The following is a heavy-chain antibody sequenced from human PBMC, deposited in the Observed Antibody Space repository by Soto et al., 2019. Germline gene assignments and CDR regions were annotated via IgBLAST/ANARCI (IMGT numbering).Heavy chain of an antibody. V-gene: IGHV5-51*01. D-gene: IGHD3-3*01. J-gene: IGHJ4*02. CDR2: IYPSDSDT. CDR3: ARGGVSTRTFDY. CDR1: GDNVGGYW. Sequence: LGEALQISGEGCGDNVGGYWSAWVRQMPGKGLELMGIIYPSDSDTRYRPSFQGQVTISADKSISSAYLQWSSLRASDTAMYYCARGGVSTRTFDYWGQGTPVTVSS.